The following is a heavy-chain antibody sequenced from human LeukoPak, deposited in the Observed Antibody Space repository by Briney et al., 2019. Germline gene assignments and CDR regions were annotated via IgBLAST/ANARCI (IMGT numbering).Heavy chain of an antibody. J-gene: IGHJ6*03. CDR1: GFTFSSYS. CDR3: ARRADVGAGGFYYYYYYMDV. V-gene: IGHV3-21*01. D-gene: IGHD3-10*01. Sequence: KTGGSLRLSCAASGFTFSSYSMNWVRQAPGKGLEWVSSISSSSSYIYYADSVKGRFTISRDNAKNSLYLQMNSLRAEDTAVYYCARRADVGAGGFYYYYYYMDVWGKGTTVTVSS. CDR2: ISSSSSYI.